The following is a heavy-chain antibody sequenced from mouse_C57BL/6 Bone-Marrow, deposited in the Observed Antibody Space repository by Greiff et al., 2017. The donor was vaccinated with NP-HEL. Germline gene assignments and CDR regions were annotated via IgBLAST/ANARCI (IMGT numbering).Heavy chain of an antibody. CDR1: GYTFTSYW. CDR3: APSRDYPWFAY. J-gene: IGHJ3*01. Sequence: QVQLQQPGAELLRPGTSVKLSCKASGYTFTSYWMHWVKQRPGQGLEWIGVIDPSDSYTNYNQKFKGKATLTVDTSSSTAYMQLSSLTSEDSAVYFCAPSRDYPWFAYWGQGTLVTVSA. D-gene: IGHD2-4*01. V-gene: IGHV1-59*01. CDR2: IDPSDSYT.